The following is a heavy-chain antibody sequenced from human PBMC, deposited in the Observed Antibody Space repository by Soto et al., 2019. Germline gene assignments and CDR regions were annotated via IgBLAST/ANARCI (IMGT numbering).Heavy chain of an antibody. J-gene: IGHJ4*02. V-gene: IGHV3-23*01. D-gene: IGHD2-21*02. CDR1: GFTFSSYA. CDR3: AKEVGAYCGGDCYSWAFDY. CDR2: ISGSGGST. Sequence: EVQLLESGGGLVQPGGSLRLSCAASGFTFSSYAMSWVRQAPGKGLEWVSAISGSGGSTYYADSVKGRFTISRDNSKNPLYLQMNSLRAEDTAVYYCAKEVGAYCGGDCYSWAFDYWGQGTLVTVSS.